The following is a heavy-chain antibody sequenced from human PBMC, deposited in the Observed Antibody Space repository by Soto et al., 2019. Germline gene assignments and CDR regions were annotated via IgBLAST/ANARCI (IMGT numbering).Heavy chain of an antibody. CDR3: ARVGYSNYYYYYYMDV. V-gene: IGHV1-3*01. Sequence: QVQLVQSGAEVKKPGASVKVSCKASGYTFTSYAMHWVRQAPGQRLEWMGWINAGNGNTKYSQKFQGRVTITRDTSESTAYMELSSLRSEDTAVYYCARVGYSNYYYYYYMDVWGKGTTVTVSS. J-gene: IGHJ6*03. CDR2: INAGNGNT. CDR1: GYTFTSYA. D-gene: IGHD4-4*01.